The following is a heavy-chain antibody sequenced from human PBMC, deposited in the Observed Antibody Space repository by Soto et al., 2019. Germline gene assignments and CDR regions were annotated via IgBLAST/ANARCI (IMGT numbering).Heavy chain of an antibody. CDR3: ARSEEAIADC. V-gene: IGHV3-33*01. Sequence: QVQLVESGGGVVQPGRSLRLSCAASGFTFSKYGMHWVRQAPGKGLEWVAVIWYDENIKYYADSVRGRFTISRDNSRNTLFLQMNSLRAEDTAVYYCARSEEAIADCWGQGTLVTVSS. CDR2: IWYDENIK. J-gene: IGHJ4*02. CDR1: GFTFSKYG.